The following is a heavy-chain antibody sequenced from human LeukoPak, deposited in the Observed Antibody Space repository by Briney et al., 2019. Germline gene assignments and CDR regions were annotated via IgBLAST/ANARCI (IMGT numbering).Heavy chain of an antibody. CDR2: IYYSGST. V-gene: IGHV4-31*03. CDR3: ARGRPWLRLGELSSGRFGIDY. Sequence: SETLSLTCTVSGGSISTGGYYWSWIRQHPGKGLEWIGYIYYSGSTYYNPSLKSRVTISVDTSKNQFSLKLSSVTAADTAVYYCARGRPWLRLGELSSGRFGIDYWGQGTLVTVSS. CDR1: GGSISTGGYY. D-gene: IGHD3-16*02. J-gene: IGHJ4*02.